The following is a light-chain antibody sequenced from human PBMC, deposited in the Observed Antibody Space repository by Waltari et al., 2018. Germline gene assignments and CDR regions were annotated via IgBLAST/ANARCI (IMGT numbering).Light chain of an antibody. Sequence: IQMTQSPSSLPASVGDRVTITCRASQSISSYLNWYQQKPGSAPKLLIYAASSLQSGVPSRFSGSGSGTDFTLTISSLQPEDFATYYCQQSYSTLPYTFGQGTKLEIK. V-gene: IGKV1-39*01. J-gene: IGKJ2*01. CDR1: QSISSY. CDR2: AAS. CDR3: QQSYSTLPYT.